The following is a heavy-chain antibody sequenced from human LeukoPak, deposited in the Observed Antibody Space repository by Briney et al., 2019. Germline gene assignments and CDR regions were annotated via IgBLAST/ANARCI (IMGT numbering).Heavy chain of an antibody. J-gene: IGHJ4*02. D-gene: IGHD1-26*01. CDR1: GYTFTNYG. CDR2: ISAYNGDI. V-gene: IGHV1-18*01. Sequence: GASVKVSCKASGYTFTNYGITWVRQAPGQGLEWMGWISAYNGDINYAQNLQGRVTMTTDTSTSTAYMELRSLRSDDTAVYYCARDYYSGSYYGDYWGQGTPVTVSS. CDR3: ARDYYSGSYYGDY.